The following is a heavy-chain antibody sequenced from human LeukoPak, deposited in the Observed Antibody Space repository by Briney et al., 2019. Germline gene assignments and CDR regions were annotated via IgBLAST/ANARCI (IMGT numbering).Heavy chain of an antibody. CDR2: IYYSGST. D-gene: IGHD6-6*01. J-gene: IGHJ3*02. CDR3: AREYSSSSGRRAFDI. V-gene: IGHV4-59*08. CDR1: GGSISGYY. Sequence: SETLSLTRAVSGGSISGYYWSWIGQPPGKGLQWIGCIYYSGSTNYNPSLKSRLTISIDTSENQFSPKLSSVTAADTAVYYCAREYSSSSGRRAFDIWGQGTMVTVSS.